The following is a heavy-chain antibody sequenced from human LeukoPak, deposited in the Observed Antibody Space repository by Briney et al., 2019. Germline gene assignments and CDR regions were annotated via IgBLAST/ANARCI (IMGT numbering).Heavy chain of an antibody. Sequence: GASVKVCCNASGYTFTSYDINCVPKATGQRLEWMGWMNPNSGNTGDAQKFQGRVTMTRNTSISTAYMELSSLRSEDTAFYYNAREAYEILTGYVVYYYYYMDVWGKGTTVTVSS. CDR1: GYTFTSYD. D-gene: IGHD3-9*01. CDR2: MNPNSGNT. J-gene: IGHJ6*03. V-gene: IGHV1-8*01. CDR3: AREAYEILTGYVVYYYYYMDV.